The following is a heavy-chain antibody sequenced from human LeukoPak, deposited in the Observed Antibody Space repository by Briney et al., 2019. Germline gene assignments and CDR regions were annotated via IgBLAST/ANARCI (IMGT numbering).Heavy chain of an antibody. CDR3: ASGGMTTVTTFDY. V-gene: IGHV1-69*06. Sequence: SVKVSCKASGGTFSSYAISWVRQAPGQGLERMGGIIPIFGTANYAQKFQGRVTITADKSTSTAYMELSSLRSEDTAVYYCASGGMTTVTTFDYWGQGTLVTVSS. CDR2: IIPIFGTA. D-gene: IGHD4-11*01. CDR1: GGTFSSYA. J-gene: IGHJ4*02.